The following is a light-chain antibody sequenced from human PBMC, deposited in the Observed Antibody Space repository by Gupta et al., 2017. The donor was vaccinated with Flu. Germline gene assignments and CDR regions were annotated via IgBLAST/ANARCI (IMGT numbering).Light chain of an antibody. V-gene: IGKV1-9*01. CDR1: QGISSY. CDR2: AAS. J-gene: IGKJ2*01. CDR3: QQVNSYPHT. Sequence: PSFLSASVGDRVTITCRASQGISSYLGWYQQKPGKAPKLLIYAASNLQSGVPPRFSGSGSGRQFTLTIRSLQPEDFATYFCQQVNSYPHTFGQGTKLEIK.